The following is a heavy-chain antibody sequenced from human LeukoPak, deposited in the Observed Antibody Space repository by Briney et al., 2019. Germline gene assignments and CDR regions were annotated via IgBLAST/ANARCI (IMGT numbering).Heavy chain of an antibody. CDR2: IRVHNGDT. D-gene: IGHD3-9*01. Sequence: ASVKVSCKASGYMFAVCGITWVRQAPGQGLEWMGSIRVHNGDTNYAQKFQGRLTMTTDTSATTAYMELRSLKSDDTAVYYCARDRYDVGVAFDFWGQGTTITVSS. CDR3: ARDRYDVGVAFDF. V-gene: IGHV1-18*01. J-gene: IGHJ3*01. CDR1: GYMFAVCG.